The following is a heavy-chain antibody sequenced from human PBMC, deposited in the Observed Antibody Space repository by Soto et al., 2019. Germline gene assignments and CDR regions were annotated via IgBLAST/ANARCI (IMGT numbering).Heavy chain of an antibody. CDR3: MGVLGGPLVYYYGMDV. J-gene: IGHJ6*02. CDR2: IWYDGSNK. Sequence: QVQLVESGGGVVQPGRSLRLSCAASGFTFSSYGMHWVRQAPGKGLEWVAVIWYDGSNKYYADSVKGRFTISRDNSKNTLYLQMNSLRAEDTAVYYCMGVLGGPLVYYYGMDVWGQGTTVTVSS. V-gene: IGHV3-33*01. CDR1: GFTFSSYG. D-gene: IGHD7-27*01.